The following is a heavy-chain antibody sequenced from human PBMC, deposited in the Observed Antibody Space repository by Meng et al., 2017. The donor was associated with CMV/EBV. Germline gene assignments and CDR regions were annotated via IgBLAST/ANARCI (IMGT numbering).Heavy chain of an antibody. CDR1: GGSISSSSYY. CDR3: ARAHYSSSWYSLGGGAFDI. Sequence: ESLKISCTVSGGSISSSSYYWGWIRQPPGKGLEWIGSIYYSGSTYYNPSLKSRVTISVDTSKNQFSLKLSSVTAADTAVYYCARAHYSSSWYSLGGGAFDIWGQGTMVTVSS. CDR2: IYYSGST. J-gene: IGHJ3*02. D-gene: IGHD6-13*01. V-gene: IGHV4-39*07.